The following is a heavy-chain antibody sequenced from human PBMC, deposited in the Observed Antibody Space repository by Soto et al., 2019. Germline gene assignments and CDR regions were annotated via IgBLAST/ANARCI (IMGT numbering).Heavy chain of an antibody. Sequence: GGSLRLSCAASGFTFGGFGMHWVRQAPGKGLEWVAIIWYDGSDKYYADSVRGRFTISRDNSKNTLSLQMNSLRAEDTAVYHCAFGNLSYYFDYWGQGTPVTVSS. D-gene: IGHD3-16*01. CDR1: GFTFGGFG. CDR2: IWYDGSDK. J-gene: IGHJ4*02. V-gene: IGHV3-33*01. CDR3: AFGNLSYYFDY.